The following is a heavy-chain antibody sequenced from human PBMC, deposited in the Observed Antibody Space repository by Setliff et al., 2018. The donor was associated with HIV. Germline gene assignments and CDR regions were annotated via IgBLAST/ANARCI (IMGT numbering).Heavy chain of an antibody. V-gene: IGHV1-2*02. J-gene: IGHJ5*02. D-gene: IGHD1-1*01. CDR3: ALSSTTTRPYNWFDP. CDR2: INPNDGGA. Sequence: ASVKVSCKASEYSLTDYYIHWVRQAPGQGLEWMGWINPNDGGANYAPRFQGRVTMASNTSITAASMELSSLRSDDTAVYYCALSSTTTRPYNWFDPWGQGTLVTVPQ. CDR1: EYSLTDYY.